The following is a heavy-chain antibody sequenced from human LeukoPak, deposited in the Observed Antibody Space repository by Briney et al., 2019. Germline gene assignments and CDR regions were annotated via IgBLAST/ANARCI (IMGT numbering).Heavy chain of an antibody. V-gene: IGHV4-4*07. CDR2: IYTSGST. CDR3: ARDRRGYAGEKWFDP. D-gene: IGHD2-15*01. CDR1: GGSISSYY. J-gene: IGHJ5*02. Sequence: PSETLSLTCTVSGGSISSYYWSWIRQPPGKGLEWIGRIYTSGSTNYNPSLKSRVTMSVDTSKNQFSLKLSSVTAADTAVYYCARDRRGYAGEKWFDPWGEGTLVTVSS.